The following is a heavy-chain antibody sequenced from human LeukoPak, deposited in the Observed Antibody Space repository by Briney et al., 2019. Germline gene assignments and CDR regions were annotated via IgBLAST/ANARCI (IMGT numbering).Heavy chain of an antibody. D-gene: IGHD4-17*01. V-gene: IGHV3-9*01. CDR2: ITGNSGII. CDR1: GFNFDDYA. J-gene: IGHJ4*02. CDR3: ARDLHGDYVDFDY. Sequence: GGSLRLSCAGSGFNFDDYAMHWVRQIPGKGLEWVSGITGNSGIIDYADSVKGRFSVSRDNAKNSLYLQMNSLRAEDTAVYYCARDLHGDYVDFDYWGQGTLVTVSS.